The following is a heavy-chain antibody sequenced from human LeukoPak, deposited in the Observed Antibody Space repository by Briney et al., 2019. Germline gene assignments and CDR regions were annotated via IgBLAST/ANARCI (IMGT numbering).Heavy chain of an antibody. CDR1: GFTFSSYW. CDR3: ARGSLGATVKGGTFDY. V-gene: IGHV3-7*05. CDR2: IKQDGSER. J-gene: IGHJ4*02. D-gene: IGHD5-12*01. Sequence: PGGSLRLSCAASGFTFSSYWMSWVRQAPGKGLEWVANIKQDGSERYYVDSVRGRFTISRDNAKNSLYLQMNSLRAEDTAVYYCARGSLGATVKGGTFDYWGQGTLVTVSS.